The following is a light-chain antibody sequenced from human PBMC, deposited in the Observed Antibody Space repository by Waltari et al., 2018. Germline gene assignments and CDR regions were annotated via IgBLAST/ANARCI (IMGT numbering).Light chain of an antibody. Sequence: YRQHQCQSPTQLIVEVFSLPSWVSTRVSGSRASNKASVTVSWLQAEEEADYYCSSYTTTSAVGVFGGGTKLTVL. V-gene: IGLV2-14*01. CDR3: SSYTTTSAVGV. CDR2: EVF. J-gene: IGLJ3*02.